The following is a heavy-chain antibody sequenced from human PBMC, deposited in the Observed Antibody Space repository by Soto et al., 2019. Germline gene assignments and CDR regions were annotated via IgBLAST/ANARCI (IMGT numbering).Heavy chain of an antibody. Sequence: GGSLRLSCTTSGFTFNNYAMNWVRQAPGKGLEWVSFISGSGGSAYYADSVQGRFTISRDNSRNTLHLQMNSLRAEDTAIYSCVREGGGRYSPGSFDLWGRGTKVTVSS. CDR3: VREGGGRYSPGSFDL. CDR2: ISGSGGSA. V-gene: IGHV3-23*01. D-gene: IGHD6-19*01. CDR1: GFTFNNYA. J-gene: IGHJ3*01.